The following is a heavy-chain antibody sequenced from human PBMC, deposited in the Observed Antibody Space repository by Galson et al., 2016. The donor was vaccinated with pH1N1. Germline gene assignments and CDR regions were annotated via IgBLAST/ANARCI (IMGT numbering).Heavy chain of an antibody. J-gene: IGHJ4*02. D-gene: IGHD4-17*01. CDR2: IIAVFKTT. V-gene: IGHV1-18*01. Sequence: SVKVSCKASERIFNKYAISWVRQAPGQGLEWMGGIIAVFKTTNYAQKLQGRVTMTTDTSTSTAYMELRSLRSDDTAVYYCARRLYGDYVDYFDYWGQGTLVTVSS. CDR1: ERIFNKYA. CDR3: ARRLYGDYVDYFDY.